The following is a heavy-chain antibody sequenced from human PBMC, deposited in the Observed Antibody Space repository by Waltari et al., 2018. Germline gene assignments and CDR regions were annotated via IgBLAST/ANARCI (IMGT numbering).Heavy chain of an antibody. CDR2: ISWNSGSI. CDR1: GFTFDDYA. J-gene: IGHJ4*02. V-gene: IGHV3-9*01. D-gene: IGHD1-26*01. CDR3: AKGHSGSYGLDY. Sequence: EVQLVESGGGLVQPGRSLRLSCAASGFTFDDYAMHWVRQAPGQGLEWVSGISWNSGSIGYADSVKGRFTISRDNAKNSLYLQMNSLRTEDTALYYCAKGHSGSYGLDYWGQGTLVTVSS.